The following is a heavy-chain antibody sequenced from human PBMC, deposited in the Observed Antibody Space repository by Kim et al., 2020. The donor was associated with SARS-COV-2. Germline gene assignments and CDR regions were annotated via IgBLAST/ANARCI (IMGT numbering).Heavy chain of an antibody. CDR1: GFSFSTYA. V-gene: IGHV3-30-3*01. CDR2: ISNDGSSQ. Sequence: LSLTCAASGFSFSTYAIHWVRQAPGKGLECVGVISNDGSSQHYADSVKGRFTISRDYSKNTVYLQMTSLRTEDTAVYYCARDGPSGPNDLDYWGQGTLVTVSS. J-gene: IGHJ4*02. D-gene: IGHD1-1*01. CDR3: ARDGPSGPNDLDY.